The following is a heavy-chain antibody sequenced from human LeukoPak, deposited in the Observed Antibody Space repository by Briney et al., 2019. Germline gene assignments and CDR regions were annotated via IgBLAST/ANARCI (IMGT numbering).Heavy chain of an antibody. CDR2: SYYNGST. CDR1: GGSISSSSYY. D-gene: IGHD3-22*01. CDR3: ARLPRSGYYDY. Sequence: SETLSLTCTVSGGSISSSSYYWGWIRQPPGKGLEWVGSSYYNGSTYDNPSLKSQVTISVDASKNQFPLKLSPVTAADTAVYYCARLPRSGYYDYWGQGTLVTVSS. J-gene: IGHJ4*02. V-gene: IGHV4-39*01.